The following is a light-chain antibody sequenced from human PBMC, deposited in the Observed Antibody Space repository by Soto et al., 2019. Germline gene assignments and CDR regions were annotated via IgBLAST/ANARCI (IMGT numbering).Light chain of an antibody. V-gene: IGKV3-20*01. CDR3: QQYGSSPRK. CDR2: GAS. J-gene: IGKJ1*01. CDR1: QSVSSSY. Sequence: EIVLTQSPGTLPLSPGERATLSCRASQSVSSSYLAWYQQKLGQAPRLLIYGASNRATGIPDRFSGSGSGTDFTLTISRLEPEDFAVYYCQQYGSSPRKFGPGTKVDIK.